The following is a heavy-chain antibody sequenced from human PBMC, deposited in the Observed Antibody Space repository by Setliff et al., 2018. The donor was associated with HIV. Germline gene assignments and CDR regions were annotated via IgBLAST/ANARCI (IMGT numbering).Heavy chain of an antibody. CDR1: GGSIISSHW. CDR2: IFHSGSP. CDR3: ARVGLPYNSGRLDQ. J-gene: IGHJ4*02. Sequence: SETLSLTCTVSGGSIISSHWWSWVRQPPGKGLEWIGEIFHSGSPNYNPSLKSRLTISVDKSKNQFSLKLTPVTAADTAVYYCARVGLPYNSGRLDQWGQGSLVTVSS. D-gene: IGHD5-18*01. V-gene: IGHV4-4*02.